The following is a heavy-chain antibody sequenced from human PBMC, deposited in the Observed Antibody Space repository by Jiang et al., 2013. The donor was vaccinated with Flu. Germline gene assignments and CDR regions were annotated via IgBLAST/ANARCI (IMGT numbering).Heavy chain of an antibody. Sequence: SGAEVKKPGASVKVSCKASGYTFTNYGVSWVRQAPGQGLEWMGWISAYNGHTNYPQKLQDRVTMTTDTSTSTAYMELRSLKSGDTAVYYCARDVSGRVAPPQRGANAFDIWGQGTVVTVSS. D-gene: IGHD6-6*01. CDR2: ISAYNGHT. J-gene: IGHJ3*02. CDR3: ARDVSGRVAPPQRGANAFDI. V-gene: IGHV1-18*01. CDR1: GYTFTNYG.